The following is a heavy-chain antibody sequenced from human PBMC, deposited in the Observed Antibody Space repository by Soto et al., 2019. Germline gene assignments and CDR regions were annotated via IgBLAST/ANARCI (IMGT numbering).Heavy chain of an antibody. CDR1: GFSFSGFW. D-gene: IGHD5-12*01. Sequence: GGSLRLSCAASGFSFSGFWMHWVRQAPGKGLVWVSRMFTDVSTTYYADSVKGRFTISRDNAKSTLYLQMNSLRDEDTAVYYCVRANTGYGNFDSWGQGTLVTVSS. V-gene: IGHV3-74*01. CDR2: MFTDVSTT. J-gene: IGHJ4*02. CDR3: VRANTGYGNFDS.